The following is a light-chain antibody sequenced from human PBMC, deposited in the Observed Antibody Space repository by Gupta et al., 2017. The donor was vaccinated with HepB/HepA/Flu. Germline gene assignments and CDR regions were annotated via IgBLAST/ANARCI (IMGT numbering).Light chain of an antibody. CDR2: DVS. CDR3: SSYTSSSTRV. V-gene: IGLV2-14*03. Sequence: QSALTQPASVSGSPGQPITISCTGTSSDVGGYNYVSWYQQHPGKAPKLMIYDVSNRPSGVSDRFSGSKSGNTASLTISVLQAEDEAAYYCSSYTSSSTRVFGGGTKLTVL. J-gene: IGLJ2*01. CDR1: SSDVGGYNY.